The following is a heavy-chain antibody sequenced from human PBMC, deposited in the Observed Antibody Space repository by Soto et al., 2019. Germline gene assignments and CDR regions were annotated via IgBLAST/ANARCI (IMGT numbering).Heavy chain of an antibody. D-gene: IGHD2-21*01. CDR2: MNPRSGNT. Sequence: QVQLVQSGAEVKKPGASVKVSCKASGYTFTSYDINWVRQATGQGLEWMVGMNPRSGNTGFAQKFQGGLTMTRNTSISSAYMELSSLRSEDTAVYYCEGGAGGEDVWGQGTTVTVSS. CDR3: EGGAGGEDV. CDR1: GYTFTSYD. J-gene: IGHJ6*02. V-gene: IGHV1-8*01.